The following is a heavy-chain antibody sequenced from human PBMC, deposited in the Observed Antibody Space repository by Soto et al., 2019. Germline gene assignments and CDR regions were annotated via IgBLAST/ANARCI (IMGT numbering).Heavy chain of an antibody. CDR1: RGSISSSDYY. Sequence: QVQLQESGPGLVKPSQTLSLTCSVSRGSISSSDYYWSWLRQPPGKGLEWIGYIYYSGSTYYNPSLKSRLTMSVDTSKNQFSLDLRSVTAADTAVYFCGRVRRCLSTICAVTDAWGQGALVTVAS. CDR3: GRVRRCLSTICAVTDA. CDR2: IYYSGST. D-gene: IGHD2-2*01. V-gene: IGHV4-30-4*01. J-gene: IGHJ5*02.